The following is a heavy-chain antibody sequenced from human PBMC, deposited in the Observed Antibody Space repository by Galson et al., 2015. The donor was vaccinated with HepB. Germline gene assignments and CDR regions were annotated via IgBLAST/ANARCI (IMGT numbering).Heavy chain of an antibody. CDR1: GGTFSSYT. Sequence: SVKVSCKASGGTFSSYTISWVRQAPGQGLGWMGRIIPILGIANYAQKFQGRVTITADKSTSTAYMELSSLRSEDTAVYYCARSDYYGSGSYYFSYYYYGMDVWGQGTTVTVSS. CDR3: ARSDYYGSGSYYFSYYYYGMDV. J-gene: IGHJ6*02. D-gene: IGHD3-10*01. CDR2: IIPILGIA. V-gene: IGHV1-69*02.